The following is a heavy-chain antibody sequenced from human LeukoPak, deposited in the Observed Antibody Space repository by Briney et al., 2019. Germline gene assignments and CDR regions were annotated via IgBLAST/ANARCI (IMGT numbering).Heavy chain of an antibody. CDR2: IRSKANSYAT. J-gene: IGHJ4*02. CDR1: GFTFSGSA. CDR3: ASGEGAVAGTGSYFDY. V-gene: IGHV3-73*01. Sequence: GGSLRLSCAASGFTFSGSAMHWVRQASGKGLEWVGRIRSKANSYATAYAASVKGRFTISRDDSKNTAYLQMNSLRAEDTAVYYCASGEGAVAGTGSYFDYWGQGTLVTVSS. D-gene: IGHD6-19*01.